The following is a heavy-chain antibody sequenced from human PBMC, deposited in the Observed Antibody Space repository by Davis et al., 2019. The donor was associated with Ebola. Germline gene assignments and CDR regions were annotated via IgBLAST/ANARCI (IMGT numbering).Heavy chain of an antibody. CDR2: MNPNSGNT. V-gene: IGHV1-8*02. Sequence: SVKVSCKASGYTFTSYGISWVRQATGQGLEWMGWMNPNSGNTGYAQKFQGRVTMTRNTSISTAYMELSRLRSDDTAVYYCATFVDTSSDYWGQGTLVTVSS. J-gene: IGHJ4*02. D-gene: IGHD5-18*01. CDR1: GYTFTSYG. CDR3: ATFVDTSSDY.